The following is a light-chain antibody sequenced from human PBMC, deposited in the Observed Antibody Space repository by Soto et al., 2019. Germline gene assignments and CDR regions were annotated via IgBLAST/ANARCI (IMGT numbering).Light chain of an antibody. CDR1: QSSSSW. J-gene: IGKJ1*01. CDR3: PQENDHWT. CDR2: KAS. Sequence: DIKMTQSPSTLSASVGDRVTITCRASQSSSSWLAWYQQKPGQAPKLLIYKASTLQSGVPSRFSGSGSGTEFTLAISSLQPDDSATYSCPQENDHWTFGQGTKVA. V-gene: IGKV1-5*03.